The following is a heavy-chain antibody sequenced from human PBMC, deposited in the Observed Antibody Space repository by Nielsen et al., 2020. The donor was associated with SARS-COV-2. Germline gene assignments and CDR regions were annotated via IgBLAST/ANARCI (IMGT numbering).Heavy chain of an antibody. CDR1: GFMFSLYG. J-gene: IGHJ4*02. D-gene: IGHD1-26*01. Sequence: GESLKISCAASGFMFSLYGMHWVRQAPGKGLEWVAFISYDGSDKNYANSVKGRFTISRDNAKNSLYLQMNSLRAEDTALYYCVRGRRVGTTIFEYWGQGTLVTVSS. CDR3: VRGRRVGTTIFEY. CDR2: ISYDGSDK. V-gene: IGHV3-30*03.